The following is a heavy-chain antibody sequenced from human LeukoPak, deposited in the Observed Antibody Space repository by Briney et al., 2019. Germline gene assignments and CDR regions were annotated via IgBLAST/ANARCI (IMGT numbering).Heavy chain of an antibody. CDR2: IYYSGSA. D-gene: IGHD3-22*01. Sequence: SETLSLTCTVSGGSISSGDYYWSWIRQPPGKGLEWIGYIYYSGSAYYNPSLKSRVTISVDTSKNQFSLKLSSVTAADTAVYYCASPSGYHDAFDIWGQGTMVTVSS. V-gene: IGHV4-30-4*08. J-gene: IGHJ3*02. CDR1: GGSISSGDYY. CDR3: ASPSGYHDAFDI.